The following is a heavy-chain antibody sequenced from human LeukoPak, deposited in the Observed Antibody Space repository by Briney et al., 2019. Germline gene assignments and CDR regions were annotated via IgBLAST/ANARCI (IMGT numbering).Heavy chain of an antibody. D-gene: IGHD3-22*01. Sequence: PGGSLRLSCAASGITFSSHAMSWVRQAPGKGLEWVSVISGSGGSTDYADSVKGRFTISRDNSKNTLYLQMNSLKAADTAVYYCAKVGVPYDXXXXPFDYWGQGTLVTVS. CDR3: AKVGVPYDXXXXPFDY. CDR1: GITFSSHA. J-gene: IGHJ4*02. CDR2: ISGSGGST. V-gene: IGHV3-23*01.